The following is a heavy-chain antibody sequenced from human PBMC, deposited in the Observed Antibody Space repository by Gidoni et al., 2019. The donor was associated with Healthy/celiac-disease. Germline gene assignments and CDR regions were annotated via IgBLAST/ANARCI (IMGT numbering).Heavy chain of an antibody. Sequence: QLQLQESGPGLVKPSETLSLTCAGSGGSISSSRYYWGWIRRPPGKGLGWIGSSYYSGSPYYHPSLKRRVTISVDPSKNQFSLKLSSVTAADTAVYYCARRVGYCSSTSCYPPWFDPWGQGTLVTVSS. CDR2: SYYSGSP. CDR1: GGSISSSRYY. D-gene: IGHD2-2*01. CDR3: ARRVGYCSSTSCYPPWFDP. J-gene: IGHJ5*02. V-gene: IGHV4-39*01.